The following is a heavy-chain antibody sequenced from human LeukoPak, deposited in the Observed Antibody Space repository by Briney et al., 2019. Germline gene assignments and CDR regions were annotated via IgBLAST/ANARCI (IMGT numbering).Heavy chain of an antibody. CDR2: ISAYNGNT. CDR1: GYTFTSYG. CDR3: ARQGSGYDVYYDRDYYYYMDV. Sequence: ASVKVSCKASGYTFTSYGISWVRQAPGQGLEWMGWISAYNGNTNYAQKFQGRVTMTRDTSISTAYMELSRLRSDDTAVYYCARQGSGYDVYYDRDYYYYMDVWGKGTTVTISS. D-gene: IGHD3-22*01. V-gene: IGHV1-18*01. J-gene: IGHJ6*03.